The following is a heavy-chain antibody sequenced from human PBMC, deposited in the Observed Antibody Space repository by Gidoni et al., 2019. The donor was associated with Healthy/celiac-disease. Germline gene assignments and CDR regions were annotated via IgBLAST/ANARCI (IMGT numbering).Heavy chain of an antibody. D-gene: IGHD2-2*01. CDR1: GFTFDDYA. Sequence: VQLVESGGGLVQPGRSLRLSCAASGFTFDDYAMPWVRHAPGKGLEWVSGISWNSGSIGYADSVKGRFTISRDNAKNSLYLQMNSLRAEDTALYYCAKDMSFRGYCSSTSCSHPKWSFDYWGQGTLVTVSS. CDR3: AKDMSFRGYCSSTSCSHPKWSFDY. J-gene: IGHJ4*02. CDR2: ISWNSGSI. V-gene: IGHV3-9*01.